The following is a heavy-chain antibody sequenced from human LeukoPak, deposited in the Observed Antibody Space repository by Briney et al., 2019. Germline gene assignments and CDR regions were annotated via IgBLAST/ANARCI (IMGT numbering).Heavy chain of an antibody. CDR3: ARGPAYCGGDCYSFGY. Sequence: SETLSLTCTVSGGSISSYYWSWIRQPPGKGLEWIGEINHSGSTNYNPSLKSRVTISVDTSKNQFSLKLSSVTAADTAVYYCARGPAYCGGDCYSFGYWGQGTLVTVSS. CDR1: GGSISSYY. CDR2: INHSGST. J-gene: IGHJ4*02. D-gene: IGHD2-21*02. V-gene: IGHV4-34*01.